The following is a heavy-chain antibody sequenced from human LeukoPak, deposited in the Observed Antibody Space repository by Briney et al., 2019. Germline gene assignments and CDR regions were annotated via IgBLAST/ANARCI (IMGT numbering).Heavy chain of an antibody. CDR3: ARDPHIAAAGYNCFDP. D-gene: IGHD6-13*01. CDR1: GYTFTSYG. V-gene: IGHV1-18*04. Sequence: GASVKVSCKASGYTFTSYGISWMRQAPGQGLEWMGWISAYNGNINYAKKLQGRVTMTTATSTSTAYMGLRRLRSDDTAVYYCARDPHIAAAGYNCFDPWGQGTLVTVSS. CDR2: ISAYNGNI. J-gene: IGHJ5*02.